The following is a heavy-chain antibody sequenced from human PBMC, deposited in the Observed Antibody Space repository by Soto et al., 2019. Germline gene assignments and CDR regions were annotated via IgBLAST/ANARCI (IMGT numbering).Heavy chain of an antibody. CDR2: IIPIFGTA. Sequence: QVQLVQSGAEVKKPGSSVKVSCKASGGTFSSYAITWVRQAPGQGLEWMGGIIPIFGTANYAQKFQGRVTITADESTSTAYMELSSLRSEDTAVYYCARGEGVDAVTPKNGMDVWGQGTTVTVSS. CDR3: ARGEGVDAVTPKNGMDV. D-gene: IGHD4-17*01. V-gene: IGHV1-69*01. J-gene: IGHJ6*02. CDR1: GGTFSSYA.